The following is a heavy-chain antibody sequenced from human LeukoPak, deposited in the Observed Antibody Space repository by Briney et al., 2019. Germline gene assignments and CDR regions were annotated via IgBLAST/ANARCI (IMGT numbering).Heavy chain of an antibody. CDR3: VEDPFFYYDVDV. V-gene: IGHV3-64D*09. CDR2: IHHDASGS. D-gene: IGHD3-3*02. J-gene: IGHJ6*02. Sequence: GGSLILPCSASGFNFGSHSMHWLRQAPGKGPEFVSAIHHDASGSFYADSVKGRFIISRDNSKSILYLEMSGLKPEDTAVYYCVEDPFFYYDVDVWGQGTTVTVSS. CDR1: GFNFGSHS.